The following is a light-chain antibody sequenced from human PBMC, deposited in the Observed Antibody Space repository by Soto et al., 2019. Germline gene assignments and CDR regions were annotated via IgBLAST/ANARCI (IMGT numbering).Light chain of an antibody. CDR3: ATWDDSLKGYV. CDR1: SSNIGSNT. Sequence: QAVVTQPPSASGTPGQRVTMSCSGSSSNIGSNTVNWYQQLPGTAPKLVVYSNNRRPSGVPDRFSGSKSGTSVSLAISGLQSEDEADYYCATWDDSLKGYVFGTGTKLNVL. V-gene: IGLV1-44*01. J-gene: IGLJ1*01. CDR2: SNN.